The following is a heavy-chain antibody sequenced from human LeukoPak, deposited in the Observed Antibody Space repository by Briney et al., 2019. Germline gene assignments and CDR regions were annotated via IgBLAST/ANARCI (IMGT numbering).Heavy chain of an antibody. CDR3: AKCPYSGSYYNWFDP. V-gene: IGHV3-23*01. D-gene: IGHD1-26*01. J-gene: IGHJ5*02. CDR2: ISGSGGST. Sequence: GGSLRLSCAASGFTFSDYAMSWVRQAPGKGLEWVSAISGSGGSTYYADSVKGRFTISRDNSKNTLYLQMNSLRAEDTAVYYCAKCPYSGSYYNWFDPWGQGTLVTVSS. CDR1: GFTFSDYA.